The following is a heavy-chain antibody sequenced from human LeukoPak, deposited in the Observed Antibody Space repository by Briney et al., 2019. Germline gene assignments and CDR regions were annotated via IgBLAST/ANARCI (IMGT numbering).Heavy chain of an antibody. CDR1: EFSIISSY. D-gene: IGHD2-21*02. J-gene: IGHJ3*02. Sequence: GGSLRLSCAASEFSIISSYMNWVRQVPGKGLEWVSVIYAGGNTYYADSVRGRFTISRDNSKNTLYLQMNSLRAEDTAVYYCARSLYDEVTHGFDIWGQGTTVTVSS. CDR3: ARSLYDEVTHGFDI. CDR2: IYAGGNT. V-gene: IGHV3-53*01.